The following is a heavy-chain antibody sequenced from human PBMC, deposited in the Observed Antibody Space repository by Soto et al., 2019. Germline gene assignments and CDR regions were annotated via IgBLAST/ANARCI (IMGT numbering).Heavy chain of an antibody. CDR3: ARDRVEQWLVRYFDY. CDR2: IWYDGSNK. J-gene: IGHJ4*02. Sequence: QVQLVESGGGVVQPGRSLRLSCAASGFTFSSYGMHWVRQAPGKGLEWVAVIWYDGSNKYYADSVKGRFTISRDNSKNTLYLQMNSLRAEDTAVYYCARDRVEQWLVRYFDYWGQGTLVTVSS. D-gene: IGHD6-19*01. CDR1: GFTFSSYG. V-gene: IGHV3-33*01.